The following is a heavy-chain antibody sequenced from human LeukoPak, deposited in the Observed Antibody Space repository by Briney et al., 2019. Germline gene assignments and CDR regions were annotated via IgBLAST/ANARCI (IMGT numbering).Heavy chain of an antibody. CDR3: ARPRITAALYYMDV. V-gene: IGHV3-66*04. CDR1: EFIVSINY. CDR2: IYSRGDT. J-gene: IGHJ6*03. D-gene: IGHD6-13*01. Sequence: GGSLRLSCAASEFIVSINYMTWVRQAPGKGLEWVSLIYSRGDTKYADSVKGRFTISRDNAKNSLYLQMNSLRAEDTAVYYCARPRITAALYYMDVWGKGTTVTVSS.